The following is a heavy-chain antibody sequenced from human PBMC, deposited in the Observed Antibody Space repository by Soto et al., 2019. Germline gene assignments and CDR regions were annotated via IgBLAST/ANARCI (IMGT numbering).Heavy chain of an antibody. CDR2: IIPIFGTA. CDR3: ARHGPAAGYYFRMDG. D-gene: IGHD2-2*01. CDR1: GGTFSSYA. Sequence: QVQLVQSGAEVKKPGSSVKVSCKASGGTFSSYAISWVRQAPGQGLEWMGGIIPIFGTANYAQKFQGRVTITAEESTSTAYMELSRLRSEDTAVYYCARHGPAAGYYFRMDGWGQGAKVTVSS. J-gene: IGHJ6*02. V-gene: IGHV1-69*12.